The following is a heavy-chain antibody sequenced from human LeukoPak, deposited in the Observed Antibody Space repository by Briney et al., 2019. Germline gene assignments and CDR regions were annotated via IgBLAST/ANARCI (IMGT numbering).Heavy chain of an antibody. D-gene: IGHD6-19*01. Sequence: SVKVSCKASGFTFTSSAMQWVRQARGQRLEWRGWIVVGSGNTNYAQKFQERVTITRDMSTSTAYMELSSLRSEDTAVYYCAAVGAVAGTLTYYYYGMDVWGQGTTVTVSS. V-gene: IGHV1-58*02. CDR2: IVVGSGNT. CDR3: AAVGAVAGTLTYYYYGMDV. CDR1: GFTFTSSA. J-gene: IGHJ6*02.